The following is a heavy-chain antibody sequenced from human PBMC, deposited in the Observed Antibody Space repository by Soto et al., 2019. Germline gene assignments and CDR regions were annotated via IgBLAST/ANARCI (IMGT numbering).Heavy chain of an antibody. D-gene: IGHD3-3*01. J-gene: IGHJ6*02. CDR3: ASMIFGVVNDYSYYGMDV. V-gene: IGHV3-48*03. CDR1: GFSFSSYE. CDR2: ISSSGTTI. Sequence: GGSLRLSCAASGFSFSSYEMNYVRQAPGKGLEWVSYISSSGTTIYYAGSVKGRFTISRDNAKNSLYLQMNSLRAEDTAVYYCASMIFGVVNDYSYYGMDVWGQGTTVTVSS.